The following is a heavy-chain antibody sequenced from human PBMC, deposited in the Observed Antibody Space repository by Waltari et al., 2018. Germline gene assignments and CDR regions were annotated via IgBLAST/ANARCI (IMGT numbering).Heavy chain of an antibody. CDR1: GYTFTDFY. Sequence: QVQLVQSGAEVKKPGASGKVSCKASGYTFTDFYIHWVRQAPGQGLEWMGTVNPNGGSTTYAQKLHDRVTMTRDTSTSTVYMELSSLRSEDTAVYYCARAGSTLIWGVAEWGQGTLVTVSS. J-gene: IGHJ4*02. V-gene: IGHV1-46*04. CDR3: ARAGSTLIWGVAE. D-gene: IGHD2-2*01. CDR2: VNPNGGST.